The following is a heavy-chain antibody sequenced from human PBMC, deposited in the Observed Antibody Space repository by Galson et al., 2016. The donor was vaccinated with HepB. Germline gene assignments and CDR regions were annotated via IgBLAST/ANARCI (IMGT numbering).Heavy chain of an antibody. V-gene: IGHV5-51*01. CDR3: ARGKYGGIFPQTEFDF. CDR2: IYPDDSDA. CDR1: GYSFTTFW. D-gene: IGHD2-21*02. Sequence: SGAEVKKPGESLKISCKGSGYSFTTFWIGWVRQMPGKGLEWMGIIYPDDSDARYSPSFQGQVVISADKSISTAYLQWSALKASDTAKYYCARGKYGGIFPQTEFDFWGQGTLVTVTS. J-gene: IGHJ4*02.